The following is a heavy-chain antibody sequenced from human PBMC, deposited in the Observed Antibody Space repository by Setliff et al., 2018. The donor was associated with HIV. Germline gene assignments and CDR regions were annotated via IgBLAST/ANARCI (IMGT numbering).Heavy chain of an antibody. CDR3: ARGSHGTSWTDH. Sequence: PSETLSLTCTVSGDSIDRYYWGWIRQTPGRGLEWIGSIYYSGTTYYNPSLKSRVTMSVDTSTSRLSLKVHSVTAADTAMYYCARGSHGTSWTDHWGQGTLVTVSS. CDR2: IYYSGTT. V-gene: IGHV4-39*07. J-gene: IGHJ1*01. D-gene: IGHD6-13*01. CDR1: GDSIDRYY.